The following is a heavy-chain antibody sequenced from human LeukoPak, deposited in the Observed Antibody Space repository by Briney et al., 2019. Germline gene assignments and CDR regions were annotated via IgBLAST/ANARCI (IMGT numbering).Heavy chain of an antibody. D-gene: IGHD1-26*01. Sequence: GGTLTLSCAASGFTFSGSAMHWVRQASGKGLERVGRIRSNTNNYATAYAASVKGRVTICRDDAKNMTYLQMNSLKTEDTAVYYCTNVVMGATRGEDYWGQGTLVTVSS. CDR1: GFTFSGSA. V-gene: IGHV3-73*01. CDR2: IRSNTNNYAT. CDR3: TNVVMGATRGEDY. J-gene: IGHJ4*02.